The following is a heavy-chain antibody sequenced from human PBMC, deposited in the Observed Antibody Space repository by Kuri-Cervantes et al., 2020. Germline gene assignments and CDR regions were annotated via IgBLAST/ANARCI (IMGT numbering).Heavy chain of an antibody. Sequence: GESLKISCAASGFIFSDHYMDWVRQAPGKGLEWVGRTRSKANSYATAYAASVKGRFTISRDDSKNTAYLQMNSLKTEDTAVYYCTRRAEYSSSLYAFDIWGQGTMVTVSS. CDR2: TRSKANSYAT. V-gene: IGHV3-73*01. CDR3: TRRAEYSSSLYAFDI. J-gene: IGHJ3*02. D-gene: IGHD6-13*01. CDR1: GFIFSDHY.